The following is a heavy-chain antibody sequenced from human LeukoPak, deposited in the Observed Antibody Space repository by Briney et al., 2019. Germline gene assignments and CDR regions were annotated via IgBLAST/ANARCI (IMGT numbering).Heavy chain of an antibody. V-gene: IGHV3-53*01. J-gene: IGHJ4*02. CDR3: VRSAAAGYFDY. CDR1: GFTVSSNY. D-gene: IGHD6-13*01. CDR2: IYSGGST. Sequence: PGGSLRLSCAASGFTVSSNYMSWVRQAPGKGLEWVSVIYSGGSTYYADSVKGRFTISRDNSKNTLYLQMNSLRAEDTAVYYCVRSAAAGYFDYWGQGTLVTVSS.